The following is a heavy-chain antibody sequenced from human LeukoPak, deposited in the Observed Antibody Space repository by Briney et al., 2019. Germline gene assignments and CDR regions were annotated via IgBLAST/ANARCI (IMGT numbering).Heavy chain of an antibody. CDR2: IKAKPHGGTT. CDR1: GFTLINAW. J-gene: IGHJ4*02. CDR3: TTDGVGIEGATFDY. D-gene: IGHD1-26*01. Sequence: GGSIRLSCAASGFTLINAWMAWVRPAPGEGVEWVGRIKAKPHGGTTVYAAPVKGRFTNSRDHSKNTLYLQMNSPKTEDTAVYYCTTDGVGIEGATFDYWGQGILVTVSS. V-gene: IGHV3-15*01.